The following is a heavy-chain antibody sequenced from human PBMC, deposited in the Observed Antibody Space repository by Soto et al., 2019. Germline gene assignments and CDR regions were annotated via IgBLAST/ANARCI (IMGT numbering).Heavy chain of an antibody. CDR1: GFTFSVYA. J-gene: IGHJ1*01. CDR2: ISSNGGRT. V-gene: IGHV3-23*01. CDR3: AKYSELPYEAYLQQ. Sequence: LRLYCAASGFTFSVYAMSWVRQAPGKGLEWVSAISSNGGRTFYADPLRGRFTISRDNSKSALYLQMNNLRAEDTAIYYCAKYSELPYEAYLQQWGQGTLVTVSS. D-gene: IGHD1-7*01.